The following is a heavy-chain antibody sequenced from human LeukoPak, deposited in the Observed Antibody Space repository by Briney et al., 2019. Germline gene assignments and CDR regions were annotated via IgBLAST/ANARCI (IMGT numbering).Heavy chain of an antibody. CDR2: IYYSGST. V-gene: IGHV4-39*01. CDR3: ARHGPYYYDSSGYYLDYFDY. J-gene: IGHJ4*02. CDR1: GGSISSSSYY. Sequence: SETLSLTCTVSGGSISSSSYYWGWIRQPPGKGLEWIGSIYYSGSTYYNPSLKSRVTISVDTSKNQFSLKLSSVTAADTAVYYCARHGPYYYDSSGYYLDYFDYWGQGTLVTVSS. D-gene: IGHD3-22*01.